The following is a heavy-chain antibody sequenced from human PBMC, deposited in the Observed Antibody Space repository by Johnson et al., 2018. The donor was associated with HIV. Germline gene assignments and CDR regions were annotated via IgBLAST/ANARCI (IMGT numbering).Heavy chain of an antibody. CDR2: VNWNGGST. Sequence: VQLVESGGGVVRPGGSLRLSCAASGFTFDDYGMSWVRQVPGKGLEWVSGVNWNGGSTGYADSVKGRFTISRDNAKNSLYLQMNSLRAEDTAVYYCARASSIAARGADAFDIWGQGTMVTVSS. CDR1: GFTFDDYG. J-gene: IGHJ3*02. D-gene: IGHD6-6*01. CDR3: ARASSIAARGADAFDI. V-gene: IGHV3-20*04.